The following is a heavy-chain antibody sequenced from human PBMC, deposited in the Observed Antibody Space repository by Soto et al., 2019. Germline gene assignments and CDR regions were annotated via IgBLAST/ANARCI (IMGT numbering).Heavy chain of an antibody. D-gene: IGHD2-21*02. CDR3: ARPGDAYGLDV. CDR2: IHSHSGST. Sequence: QLQLHESGPGLVKPSETLSLPCSVSGASITRSSYYWAWIRQPPGKGLEWIASIHSHSGSTYYDPSLTGRIQISVDTTKNHFSLNLRSVTAEDTAVDYCARPGDAYGLDVWGQGTTVTVYS. V-gene: IGHV4-39*01. CDR1: GASITRSSYY. J-gene: IGHJ6*02.